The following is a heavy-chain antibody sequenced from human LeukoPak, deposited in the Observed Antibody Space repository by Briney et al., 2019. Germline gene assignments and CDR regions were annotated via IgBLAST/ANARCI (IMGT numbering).Heavy chain of an antibody. Sequence: GGSLRLSCAASGFTFNNYAMHWVRQAPGEGLEWVAVISRDGTQQYYADSVKGRHTISRDNSQSTLYLHMNSLSTEDTALYYCARAVPAPGTPENAFDIWGQGTLVTVSS. CDR1: GFTFNNYA. V-gene: IGHV3-30*04. D-gene: IGHD6-13*01. J-gene: IGHJ3*02. CDR2: ISRDGTQQ. CDR3: ARAVPAPGTPENAFDI.